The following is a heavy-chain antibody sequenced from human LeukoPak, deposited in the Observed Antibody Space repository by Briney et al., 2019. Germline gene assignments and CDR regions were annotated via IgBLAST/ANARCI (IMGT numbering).Heavy chain of an antibody. Sequence: GGSLRLSCTASGFTFGDYAMSWSRQAPGKGLEWVGFIRSKAYGGTTEYAASVKGRFTISRDDSKSIAYLQMNSLKTEDTAVYYCTNHYYDSSGYYYGRFDPWGQGTLVTVSS. CDR3: TNHYYDSSGYYYGRFDP. J-gene: IGHJ5*02. CDR1: GFTFGDYA. CDR2: IRSKAYGGTT. V-gene: IGHV3-49*03. D-gene: IGHD3-22*01.